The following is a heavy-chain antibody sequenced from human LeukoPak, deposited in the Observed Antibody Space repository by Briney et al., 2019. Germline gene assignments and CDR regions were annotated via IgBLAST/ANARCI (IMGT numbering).Heavy chain of an antibody. CDR1: GGSFSGYY. V-gene: IGHV4-59*01. CDR2: MYYSGGT. D-gene: IGHD7-27*01. CDR3: AGTGLFFDY. Sequence: PSETLSLSCAVYGGSFSGYYWGWIRQPPGKGLEWIGHMYYSGGTTYNPSLKSRVSISLDTSKKHFSLKLSSVTAADTAVYYCAGTGLFFDYWSQGTLVTVSS. J-gene: IGHJ4*02.